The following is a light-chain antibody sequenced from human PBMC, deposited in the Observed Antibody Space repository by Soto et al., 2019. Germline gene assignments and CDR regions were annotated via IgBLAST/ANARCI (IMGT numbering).Light chain of an antibody. CDR1: QSVSSSN. V-gene: IGKV3-20*01. CDR2: GAS. CDR3: QQYDTSPLT. J-gene: IGKJ4*01. Sequence: EIVLTQSPGTLSLSPGERATLSCRASQSVSSSNLAWYQHKPGQAPRLLIYGASNRATGIPDRFSGSGSGTDFTLTIGRLEPEDFAMYYCQQYDTSPLTFGGGTKVDIK.